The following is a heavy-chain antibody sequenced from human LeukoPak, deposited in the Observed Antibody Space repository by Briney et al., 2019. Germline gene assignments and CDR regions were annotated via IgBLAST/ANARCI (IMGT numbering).Heavy chain of an antibody. D-gene: IGHD5-24*01. Sequence: GASVKVSCKASGYSFTSFDINWVRQATGQGLEWMGWMNPNNGNTGYAQKFQGRVTMTRDTSISTAYMELSSLRSEDTAVYYCARVYPVGLANGPPHYGMDVWGQGTTVTVSS. V-gene: IGHV1-8*01. CDR1: GYSFTSFD. J-gene: IGHJ6*02. CDR3: ARVYPVGLANGPPHYGMDV. CDR2: MNPNNGNT.